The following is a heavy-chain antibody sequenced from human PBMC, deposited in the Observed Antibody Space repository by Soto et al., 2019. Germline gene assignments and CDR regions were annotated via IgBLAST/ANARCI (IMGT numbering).Heavy chain of an antibody. CDR2: ISYSGST. V-gene: IGHV4-59*08. J-gene: IGHJ6*02. CDR3: LTQGFGPLHGLVDV. D-gene: IGHD3-10*01. CDR1: GGFFSPISNHY. Sequence: SETLSLTCTFSGGFFSPISNHYCSWIRQPPGKGLEWIGYISYSGSTSYNPSLKSRLIISVDTSQNQVSLKLASVTAVDTAVYYCLTQGFGPLHGLVDVWGQGTTVTVSS.